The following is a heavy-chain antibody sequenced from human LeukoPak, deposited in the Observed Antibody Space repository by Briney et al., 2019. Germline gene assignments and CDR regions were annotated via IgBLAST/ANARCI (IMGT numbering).Heavy chain of an antibody. V-gene: IGHV1-2*02. CDR3: ARDTSSSPGY. D-gene: IGHD2-2*01. J-gene: IGHJ4*02. CDR2: INPNSGGT. Sequence: GASVKVSCKASGYTFTKYYMHWVRQAPGQGLEWMGWINPNSGGTKYAQKFQGRVTMTRDTSTSTAYMDLSRLRSDDTAVYYCARDTSSSPGYWGQGTLVTVSS. CDR1: GYTFTKYY.